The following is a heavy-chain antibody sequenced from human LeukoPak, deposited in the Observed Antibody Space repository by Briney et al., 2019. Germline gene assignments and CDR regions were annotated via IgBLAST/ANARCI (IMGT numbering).Heavy chain of an antibody. J-gene: IGHJ4*02. CDR2: ISGRGGST. CDR3: ARGLLGAPTTYFDH. CDR1: GFSFGSYA. D-gene: IGHD1-26*01. V-gene: IGHV3-23*01. Sequence: GGSLRLSCAASGFSFGSYAMSWVRQAPGKGLEWISTISGRGGSTYYADSVKGRFTISRDNSKNTLYLQMNSLRAEDTAVYYCARGLLGAPTTYFDHWGQGTLVTVSS.